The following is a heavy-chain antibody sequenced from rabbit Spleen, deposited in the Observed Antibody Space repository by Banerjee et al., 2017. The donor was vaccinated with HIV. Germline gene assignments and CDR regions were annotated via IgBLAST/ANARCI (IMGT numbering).Heavy chain of an antibody. Sequence: QEQLEESGGGLVKPEGSLTLTCKASGFSFSDRDVMCWVRQAPGKGLEWIACINTATIKSVCASWAKGRFTISKTSSTTVTLQLNSLTAADTATYFCARGSATMTMVITGYYLSLWGQGTLVTVS. CDR2: INTATIKS. V-gene: IGHV1S45*01. J-gene: IGHJ3*01. CDR3: ARGSATMTMVITGYYLSL. CDR1: GFSFSDRDV. D-gene: IGHD2-1*01.